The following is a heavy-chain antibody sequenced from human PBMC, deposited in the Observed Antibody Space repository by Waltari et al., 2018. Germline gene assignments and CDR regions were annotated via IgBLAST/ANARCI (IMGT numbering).Heavy chain of an antibody. CDR2: INHSGST. J-gene: IGHJ6*03. V-gene: IGHV4-34*01. D-gene: IGHD2-15*01. CDR3: ARGGYCSGGSCYWETYYYYYMDV. CDR1: GGSFSGYY. Sequence: QVQLQQWGAGLLKPSETLSLTCAVYGGSFSGYYWSWIRPPPGKGLEWIGEINHSGSTNYNPSLKSRVTISVDTSKNQFSLKLSSVTAADTAVYYCARGGYCSGGSCYWETYYYYYMDVWGKGTTVTVSS.